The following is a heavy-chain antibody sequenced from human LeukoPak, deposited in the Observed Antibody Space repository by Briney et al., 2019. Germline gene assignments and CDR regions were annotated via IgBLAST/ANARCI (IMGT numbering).Heavy chain of an antibody. J-gene: IGHJ5*02. V-gene: IGHV1-2*02. CDR2: INPNSGGT. Sequence: GASVNVSCKASGCTFTGYYMHWVRQAPGQGLEWMGWINPNSGGTNYAQKFQGRVTMTRNTSISTAYMELSRLRSDDTAVYYCARDPDPVDIAASPIGTLDPWGQGTLVTVSS. D-gene: IGHD5-12*01. CDR3: ARDPDPVDIAASPIGTLDP. CDR1: GCTFTGYY.